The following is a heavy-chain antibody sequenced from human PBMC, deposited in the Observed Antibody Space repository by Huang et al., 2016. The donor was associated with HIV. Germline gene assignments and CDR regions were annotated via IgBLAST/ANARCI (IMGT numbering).Heavy chain of an antibody. V-gene: IGHV4-34*02. CDR3: ARMFKYDSGGYWGNDAFDI. J-gene: IGHJ3*02. CDR1: GGSFSGHY. D-gene: IGHD3-22*01. CDR2: ISDSGRT. Sequence: QVQLQQWGAELLKPSETLSLTCAVSGGSFSGHYWTWLRQPPGRGLEWIGEISDSGRTTYNPSLKSRVTMSGDTSQSQFSLKLNAVTAADTAIYYCARMFKYDSGGYWGNDAFDIWGQGTMVTVSS.